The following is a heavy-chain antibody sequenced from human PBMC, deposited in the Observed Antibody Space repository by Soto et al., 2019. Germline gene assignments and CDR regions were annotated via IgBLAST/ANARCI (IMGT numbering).Heavy chain of an antibody. V-gene: IGHV3-21*01. CDR3: ARDTIVGAYSFDY. CDR2: ISSSSSYI. Sequence: EVQLVESGGGLVKPGGSLRLSCAASGFTFSSYSMNWVRQAPGKGLQWVSSISSSSSYIYYADSVKGRFTISRDNAKNSLYLQMNSLRAEDTAVYYCARDTIVGAYSFDYWGQATLVTVSS. J-gene: IGHJ4*02. CDR1: GFTFSSYS. D-gene: IGHD1-26*01.